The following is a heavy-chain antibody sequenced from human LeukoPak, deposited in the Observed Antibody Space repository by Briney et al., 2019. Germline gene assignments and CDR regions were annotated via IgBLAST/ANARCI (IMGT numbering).Heavy chain of an antibody. Sequence: SETLSLTCAVSGGSISSSNWWSWARQPPGKGLAWIGEIYHSGSTNYNPSLKSRVTISVDKSKNQFSLKLSSVTAADTAVYYCARDPGWRELPYFDYWGQGTLVTVSS. V-gene: IGHV4-4*02. CDR1: GGSISSSNW. CDR2: IYHSGST. J-gene: IGHJ4*02. CDR3: ARDPGWRELPYFDY. D-gene: IGHD1-26*01.